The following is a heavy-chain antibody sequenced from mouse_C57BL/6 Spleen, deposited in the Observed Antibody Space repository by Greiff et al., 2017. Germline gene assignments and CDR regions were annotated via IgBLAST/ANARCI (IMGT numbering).Heavy chain of an antibody. D-gene: IGHD1-1*01. Sequence: EVKVVESGGGLVQPGGSLKLSCAASGFTFSDYYMYWVRQTPEKRLEWVAYISNGGGSTYYPDTVKGRFTISRDNAKNTLYLQMSRLKSEDTAMYYCARHVDYGSYAMDYWGQGTSVTVSS. J-gene: IGHJ4*01. CDR2: ISNGGGST. V-gene: IGHV5-12*01. CDR1: GFTFSDYY. CDR3: ARHVDYGSYAMDY.